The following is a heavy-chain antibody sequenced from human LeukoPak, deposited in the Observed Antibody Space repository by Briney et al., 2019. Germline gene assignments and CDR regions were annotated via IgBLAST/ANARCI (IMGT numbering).Heavy chain of an antibody. D-gene: IGHD3-22*01. J-gene: IGHJ5*02. CDR3: ARMYYHDSSGHYENWFDP. CDR1: GYTFTSYD. V-gene: IGHV1-8*01. CDR2: MNLNNGNT. Sequence: GASVKVSCKASGYTFTSYDINWVRQASGQGLEWMGWMNLNNGNTGYAQKFQGRVTMTRNTSISTAYMELSSLRSEDTAVYYCARMYYHDSSGHYENWFDPWGQGTLVTVSS.